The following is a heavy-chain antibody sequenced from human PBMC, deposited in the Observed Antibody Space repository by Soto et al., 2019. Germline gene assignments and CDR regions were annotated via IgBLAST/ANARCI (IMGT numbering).Heavy chain of an antibody. CDR3: ARARFWYDSSGYQTNWFDP. D-gene: IGHD3-22*01. CDR1: GYTFTSYA. J-gene: IGHJ5*02. V-gene: IGHV1-3*01. Sequence: QVQLVQSGAEVKKPGASVKVSCKASGYTFTSYAMHWVRQAPGQRLEWMGWINAGNGNTKYSQKFQGRVRITRDTSASTAYLELSSLRSEDTAVYYCARARFWYDSSGYQTNWFDPWGQGTLVTVSS. CDR2: INAGNGNT.